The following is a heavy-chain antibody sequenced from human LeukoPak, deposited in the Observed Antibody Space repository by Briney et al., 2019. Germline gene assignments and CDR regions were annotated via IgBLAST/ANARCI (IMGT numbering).Heavy chain of an antibody. Sequence: PSETLSLTCIVSGDSIRSYYWNWIRQAPGKALEWIGHIHNNGDIAYNFSLKSRVTISMDTSKNQFSLKLSSVTATDTAVYYCGRWGYFDSGNYFVVDYWGQGTVVTVSS. V-gene: IGHV4-59*01. J-gene: IGHJ4*02. D-gene: IGHD3-22*01. CDR2: IHNNGDI. CDR3: GRWGYFDSGNYFVVDY. CDR1: GDSIRSYY.